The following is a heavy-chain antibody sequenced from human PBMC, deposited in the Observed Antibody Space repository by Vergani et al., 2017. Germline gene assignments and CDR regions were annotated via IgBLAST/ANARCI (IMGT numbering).Heavy chain of an antibody. CDR3: ARDSGSYGPWNYFDY. D-gene: IGHD1-26*01. CDR2: INPSGGST. J-gene: IGHJ4*02. CDR1: GYTFTSYY. Sequence: VQLVQSGAEVKKPGASVKVSCKASGYTFTSYYMHWVRQAPGQGLEWMGIINPSGGSTSYAQKFQGRVTMTRDTATSTVYMELSSLRSEDTAVYYCARDSGSYGPWNYFDYWGQGSLVTGSS. V-gene: IGHV1-46*01.